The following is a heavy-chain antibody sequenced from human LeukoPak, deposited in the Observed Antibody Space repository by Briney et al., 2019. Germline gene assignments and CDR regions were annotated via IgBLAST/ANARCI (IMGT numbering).Heavy chain of an antibody. CDR1: GFTFSSYA. D-gene: IGHD2-2*02. CDR2: ISGSGGST. V-gene: IGHV3-23*01. Sequence: PGGSLRLSCAASGFTFSSYAMSWVRQAPGKGLEWVSAISGSGGSTYYADSVKGRFTISRDNSKNTLYLQMNSLRAEDTAVYYCATTPDLVVVPAAIGYWGQGTLVTVSS. J-gene: IGHJ4*02. CDR3: ATTPDLVVVPAAIGY.